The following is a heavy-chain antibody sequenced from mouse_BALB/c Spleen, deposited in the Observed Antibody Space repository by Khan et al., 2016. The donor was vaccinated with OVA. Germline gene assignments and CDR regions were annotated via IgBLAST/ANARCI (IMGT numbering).Heavy chain of an antibody. CDR2: ISPGSGDT. CDR3: ARRYYFGYTFAY. D-gene: IGHD1-2*01. J-gene: IGHJ3*01. Sequence: QVQLQQPGAELARPGASVKLSCKASGYTFTDYYINWVKQRTGQGLEWIGEISPGSGDTYYNEKFKGKATLTADKSSSTAYMQLSSLTSEASAVYFCARRYYFGYTFAYWGQGTLVTVSA. V-gene: IGHV1-77*01. CDR1: GYTFTDYY.